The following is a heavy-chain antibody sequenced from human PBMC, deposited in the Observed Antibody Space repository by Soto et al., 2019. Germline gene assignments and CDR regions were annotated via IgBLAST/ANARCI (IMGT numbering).Heavy chain of an antibody. CDR1: GFTFDDYV. D-gene: IGHD6-6*01. J-gene: IGHJ5*02. Sequence: EVQLVESGGGLVQPGRSLTLSCAASGFTFDDYVMHWVRQAPGKGLEWVSGISWNSGSIGYADSVQGRFTISRDNAKNSLYLQMNSLRAEDTAFYYCAKGRDSSSSSWFDPWGQGTLVTVSS. CDR3: AKGRDSSSSSWFDP. CDR2: ISWNSGSI. V-gene: IGHV3-9*01.